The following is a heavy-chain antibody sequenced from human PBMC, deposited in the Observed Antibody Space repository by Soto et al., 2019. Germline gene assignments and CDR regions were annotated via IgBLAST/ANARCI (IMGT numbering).Heavy chain of an antibody. CDR2: FDPEDGET. CDR1: GYTLTELS. D-gene: IGHD1-1*01. J-gene: IGHJ5*02. V-gene: IGHV1-24*01. Sequence: GASVKVSCKVSGYTLTELSMHSARQAPGKGLEWMGGFDPEDGETIYAQKFQGRVTMTEDTSTDTAYMELSSLRSEDTAVYYCAKGPTGTTSNWFDPWGQGTLVTVSS. CDR3: AKGPTGTTSNWFDP.